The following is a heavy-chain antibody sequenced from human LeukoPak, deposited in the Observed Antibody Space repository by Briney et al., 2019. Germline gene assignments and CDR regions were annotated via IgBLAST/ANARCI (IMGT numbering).Heavy chain of an antibody. CDR1: GGSFSGYY. Sequence: SETLSLTCAVYGGSFSGYYWSWLRQPPGKGLEWIGEINHSGSTNYNPSLKSRVTISVDTSKNQFSLKLSSVTAADTAVYYCARRLSRTYYYGSGSLDYWGQGTLVTVSS. J-gene: IGHJ4*02. D-gene: IGHD3-10*01. CDR2: INHSGST. CDR3: ARRLSRTYYYGSGSLDY. V-gene: IGHV4-34*01.